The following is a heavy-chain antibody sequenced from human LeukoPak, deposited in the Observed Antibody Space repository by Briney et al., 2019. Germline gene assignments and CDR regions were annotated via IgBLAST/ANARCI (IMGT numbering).Heavy chain of an antibody. Sequence: GGSLRLSCAASGFIFSDYSMNWVRQAPGKGLEWVSYIGSGSDGIQYADSVKGRFTISRDNGKNLLFLELKSLRGEDTAVYFCAREIPGRIAADCWGQGTLVTVPS. CDR2: IGSGSDGI. V-gene: IGHV3-48*01. CDR3: AREIPGRIAADC. D-gene: IGHD2-15*01. J-gene: IGHJ4*02. CDR1: GFIFSDYS.